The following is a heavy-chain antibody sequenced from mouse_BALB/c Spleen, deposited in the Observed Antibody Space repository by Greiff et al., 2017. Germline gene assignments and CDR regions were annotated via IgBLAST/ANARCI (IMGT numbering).Heavy chain of an antibody. CDR1: GFSLTSYG. D-gene: IGHD1-2*01. CDR2: IWAGGST. J-gene: IGHJ3*01. CDR3: ATLLRLRGFAY. Sequence: VKLVESGPGLVAPSQSLSITCTVSGFSLTSYGVHWVRQPPGKGLEWLGVIWAGGSTNYNSALMSRLSISKDNSKSQVFLKMNSLQTDDTAMYYCATLLRLRGFAYWGQGTLVTVSA. V-gene: IGHV2-9*02.